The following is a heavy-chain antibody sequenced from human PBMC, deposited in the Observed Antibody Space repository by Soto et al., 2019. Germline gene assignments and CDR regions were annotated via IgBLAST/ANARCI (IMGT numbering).Heavy chain of an antibody. Sequence: PGGSLRLSCAASGFTFSSYAMSWVRQAPGKGLEWVSAISGSGGSTYYADSVKGRFTISRDNSKNTLYLQMNSLRAEDTAVYYCAKGSYDSSGYYWASGPDDAFDIWGQGTMVTVSS. J-gene: IGHJ3*02. CDR2: ISGSGGST. D-gene: IGHD3-22*01. V-gene: IGHV3-23*01. CDR1: GFTFSSYA. CDR3: AKGSYDSSGYYWASGPDDAFDI.